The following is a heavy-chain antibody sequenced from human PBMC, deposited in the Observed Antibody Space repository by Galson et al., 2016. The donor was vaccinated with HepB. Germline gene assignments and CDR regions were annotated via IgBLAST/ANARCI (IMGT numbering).Heavy chain of an antibody. J-gene: IGHJ6*02. D-gene: IGHD5-24*01. CDR1: GYTFSSYP. CDR3: ARDKERWVQYNYYFGMDV. V-gene: IGHV1-46*01. Sequence: SVKVSCKASGYTFSSYPIHWVRQAPGQGXXXMGXXXPXXXNTVXXQKXXXSVPMTSDTSTSTVXXEVSSLRSEHTAVYYCARDKERWVQYNYYFGMDVWGQGTTVTGSS. CDR2: XXPXXXNT.